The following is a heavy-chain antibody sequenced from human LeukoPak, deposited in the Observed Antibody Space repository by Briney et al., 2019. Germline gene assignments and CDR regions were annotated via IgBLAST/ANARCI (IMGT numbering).Heavy chain of an antibody. V-gene: IGHV4-59*01. D-gene: IGHD2-21*02. CDR3: ARSKYCGGDCYSVGWFDP. J-gene: IGHJ5*02. CDR2: IYYSGST. Sequence: SETLSLTCTVSGGSISSYYWSWIRQPPGKGLEWIGYIYYSGSTNYNPSLKSRVTISVDTSKNQFSLKLSSVTAADTAVYYCARSKYCGGDCYSVGWFDPWGQGTLVTVSS. CDR1: GGSISSYY.